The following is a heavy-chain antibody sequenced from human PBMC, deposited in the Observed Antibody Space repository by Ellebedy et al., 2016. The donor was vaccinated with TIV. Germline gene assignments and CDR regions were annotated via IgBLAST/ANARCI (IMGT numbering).Heavy chain of an antibody. D-gene: IGHD3-22*01. CDR3: ARASYYDSSGYPYRAYYYYMDV. Sequence: GESLKISCAASGFSFSSYDMHWVRQTTGKGLEWVSGIGTGGDTYFAGSVKGRFTISRENAKNSMYLQLNSLRGGDPAVYYFARASYYDSSGYPYRAYYYYMDVWGKGTTVTVSS. CDR1: GFSFSSYD. J-gene: IGHJ6*03. V-gene: IGHV3-13*01. CDR2: IGTGGDT.